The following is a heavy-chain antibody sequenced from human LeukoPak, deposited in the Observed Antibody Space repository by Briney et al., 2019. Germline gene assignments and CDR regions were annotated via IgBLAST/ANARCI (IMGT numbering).Heavy chain of an antibody. Sequence: SETLSLTCMVSGGSLSSSRYYWGWIRQPPGKGLEWIGNIYYIGSTYYNTSLKSRVTISVDTYKNQFSMKLSSVTAAGTAVYYCARGGSGSYFWFDPWGQGTLVTVSS. D-gene: IGHD3-10*01. CDR3: ARGGSGSYFWFDP. CDR1: GGSLSSSRYY. CDR2: IYYIGST. J-gene: IGHJ5*02. V-gene: IGHV4-39*01.